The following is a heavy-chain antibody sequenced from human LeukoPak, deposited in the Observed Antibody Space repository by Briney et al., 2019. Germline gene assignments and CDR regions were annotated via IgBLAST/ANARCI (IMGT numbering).Heavy chain of an antibody. CDR3: ARESQVFWPKETNWFDP. Sequence: ASVKVSCKASGYTFTDYYMHWVRQAPGQGLEWMGRINPNNGGTNYAQKFQGRVTMTRDTSISTAYMELSRLKSDDTAIYYCARESQVFWPKETNWFDPWGHGTLVTVAS. D-gene: IGHD3-3*01. J-gene: IGHJ5*02. CDR2: INPNNGGT. V-gene: IGHV1-2*06. CDR1: GYTFTDYY.